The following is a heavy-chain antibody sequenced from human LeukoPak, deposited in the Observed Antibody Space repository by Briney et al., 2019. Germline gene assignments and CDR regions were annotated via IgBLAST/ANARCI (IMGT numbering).Heavy chain of an antibody. CDR3: ARDHYYGSGSYSIYYGMDV. J-gene: IGHJ6*02. Sequence: PGGSLRLSCAAPGFTVSSNYMSWVRQASGKGLEWVSVIYSGGSTYYADSVKGRFTISRHNSKNTLYLQMNSLRAEDTAVYYCARDHYYGSGSYSIYYGMDVWGQGTTVTVSS. V-gene: IGHV3-53*04. CDR2: IYSGGST. CDR1: GFTVSSNY. D-gene: IGHD3-10*01.